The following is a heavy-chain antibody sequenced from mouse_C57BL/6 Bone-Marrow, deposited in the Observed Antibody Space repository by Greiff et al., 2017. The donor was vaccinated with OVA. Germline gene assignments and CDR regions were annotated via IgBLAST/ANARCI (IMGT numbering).Heavy chain of an antibody. CDR3: AREGGYDVFAY. V-gene: IGHV3-6*01. CDR1: GYSITSGYY. Sequence: EVQLQQSGPGLVKPSQSLSLTCSVTGYSITSGYYWNWIRQFPGNKLEWMGYISYDGSNNYNPSLKNRNSITRDTSKNHFFLKLNSVTTEDTATYYCAREGGYDVFAYWGQGTLVTVSA. D-gene: IGHD2-2*01. J-gene: IGHJ3*01. CDR2: ISYDGSN.